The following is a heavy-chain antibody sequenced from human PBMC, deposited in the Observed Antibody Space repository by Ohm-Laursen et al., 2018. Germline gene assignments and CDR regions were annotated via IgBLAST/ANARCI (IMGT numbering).Heavy chain of an antibody. D-gene: IGHD3-22*01. CDR2: VYYSGST. V-gene: IGHV4-39*01. J-gene: IGHJ4*02. CDR1: GGSISSGTYY. Sequence: PSDTLSLTCTVSGGSISSGTYYWGWIRQPPGGGLEWIGSVYYSGSTYYNPSLKSRVTISVDTSKNQFSLNLRSVTAADTAVYFCARRSTGSYDHFDHWGQGILVTVSS. CDR3: ARRSTGSYDHFDH.